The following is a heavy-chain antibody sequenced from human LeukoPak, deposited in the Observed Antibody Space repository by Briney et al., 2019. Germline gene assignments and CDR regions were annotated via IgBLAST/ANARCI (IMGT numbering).Heavy chain of an antibody. CDR1: GVTFSSYW. CDR3: ATFTERENYHYTANL. V-gene: IGHV3-74*01. J-gene: IGHJ4*02. Sequence: GRALRLSCAASGVTFSSYWKHWVRHGQGKGMGWVSRINSDGSSTYYADSVKGRFTISRDNAKNTLYLQMNSLRAEDTAVYYCATFTERENYHYTANLWGQGTLVIVS. CDR2: INSDGSST. D-gene: IGHD3-16*02.